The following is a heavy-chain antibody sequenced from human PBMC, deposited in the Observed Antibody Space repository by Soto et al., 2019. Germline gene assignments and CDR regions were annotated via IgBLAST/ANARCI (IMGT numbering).Heavy chain of an antibody. J-gene: IGHJ5*02. CDR3: ARERVRKVRDLYNWFDP. D-gene: IGHD3-10*01. V-gene: IGHV4-34*01. Sequence: SQTMSLTWAVYGGSFSGYYWSWLRQPPGKGLDWLGSINQSGSTNYNRSLKSRVTIAVDATKNQFSLRLSSVTAATTAAYHGARERVRKVRDLYNWFDPWGQGTLVTVSS. CDR1: GGSFSGYY. CDR2: INQSGST.